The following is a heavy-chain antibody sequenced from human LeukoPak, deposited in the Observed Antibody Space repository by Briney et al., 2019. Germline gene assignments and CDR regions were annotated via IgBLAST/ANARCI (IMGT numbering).Heavy chain of an antibody. V-gene: IGHV3-23*01. Sequence: GGSLRLSCAASGFTFSSYAMSWVRQAPGKWLEWVSAISGIGGSTYYADSVKGRFTISRDNSKNTRYLQMNSLRAEDTAVYYCAKENYYDFWSGYSAFDYWGQGTLVTVSS. CDR1: GFTFSSYA. CDR2: ISGIGGST. J-gene: IGHJ4*02. CDR3: AKENYYDFWSGYSAFDY. D-gene: IGHD3-3*01.